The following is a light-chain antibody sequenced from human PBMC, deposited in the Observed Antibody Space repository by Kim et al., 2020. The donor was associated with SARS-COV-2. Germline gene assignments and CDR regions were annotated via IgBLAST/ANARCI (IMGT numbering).Light chain of an antibody. Sequence: SSELTQDPAVSVALGQTVRITCQGDSLRTYSGSWYQQPPGQAPLLVFYGKNNRPSGTPDRFSGSSSGNTASLPLTWAQAEDEADYYCNSRDINTHQLVFG. CDR1: SLRTYS. CDR3: NSRDINTHQLV. CDR2: GKN. J-gene: IGLJ3*02. V-gene: IGLV3-19*01.